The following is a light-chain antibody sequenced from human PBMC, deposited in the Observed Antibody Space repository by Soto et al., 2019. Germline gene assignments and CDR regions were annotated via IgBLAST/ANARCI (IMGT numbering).Light chain of an antibody. CDR2: GAS. J-gene: IGKJ2*01. Sequence: IVMTQSPDTLSVSQGESATLSCRASQSLSSELAWYQQKPGQPPRLLIYGASTRATGVPARFTGSGSGSEFTLTISGLQSEDFAVYYCQQCHNWPLTFGQGTRLEI. CDR3: QQCHNWPLT. CDR1: QSLSSE. V-gene: IGKV3-15*01.